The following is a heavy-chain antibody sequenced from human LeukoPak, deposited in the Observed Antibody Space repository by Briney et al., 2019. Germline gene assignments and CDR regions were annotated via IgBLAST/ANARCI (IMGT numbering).Heavy chain of an antibody. Sequence: SETLSLTCTVSGASISSSSYFWGWIRQPPGKGLEWIGTIHYSGSPYYNPSFKSRVTISVDASKNQFSLKLNSVTAADTAVYYRAVAGARYSDTGGLYAFDFWGRGTMVTVSS. CDR1: GASISSSSYF. J-gene: IGHJ3*01. D-gene: IGHD2-8*02. CDR3: AVAGARYSDTGGLYAFDF. V-gene: IGHV4-39*01. CDR2: IHYSGSP.